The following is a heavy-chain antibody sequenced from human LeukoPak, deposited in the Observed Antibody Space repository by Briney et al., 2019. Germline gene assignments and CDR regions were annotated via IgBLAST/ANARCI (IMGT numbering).Heavy chain of an antibody. V-gene: IGHV3-23*01. D-gene: IGHD2-2*01. CDR1: GFTFSNYA. CDR3: AKGFSIVVVPAAMSY. Sequence: GGSLRLSCAASGFTFSNYAMTWVRQAPGKGLEWVSGFSGSGGRTYYADSVKGRFTISRDNSKNTLYLQMNSLRAEDTAVYYCAKGFSIVVVPAAMSYWGQGTLVTVSS. CDR2: FSGSGGRT. J-gene: IGHJ4*02.